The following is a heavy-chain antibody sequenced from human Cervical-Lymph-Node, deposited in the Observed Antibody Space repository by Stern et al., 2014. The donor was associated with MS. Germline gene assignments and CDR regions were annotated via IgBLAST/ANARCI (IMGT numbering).Heavy chain of an antibody. Sequence: QVQLVESGAEVKEPGSSVKVSCKASGGTFNIYRITWVRQAPGQGLEWMGGIIPMFGTANSAQEFQGRVTITADESTRTAYMELSSLRSQDTAIYYCTRDLTDGYSRPLGYWGQGTLVTVSS. J-gene: IGHJ4*02. CDR2: IIPMFGTA. V-gene: IGHV1-69*01. D-gene: IGHD5-24*01. CDR3: TRDLTDGYSRPLGY. CDR1: GGTFNIYR.